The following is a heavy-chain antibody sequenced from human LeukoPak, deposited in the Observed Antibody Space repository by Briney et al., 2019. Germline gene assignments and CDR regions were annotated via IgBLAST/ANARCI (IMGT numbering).Heavy chain of an antibody. V-gene: IGHV3-23*01. J-gene: IGHJ4*02. Sequence: AGGSLRLSCAASGFTFSSYAMSWVRQAPGKGLEWVSAISGSGGSTYYADSVKGRFTISRDNSKNTLYLQMNSLRAEDTAVYYCAEVACLSGSCRYYFDYWGQGTLVTVSS. CDR3: AEVACLSGSCRYYFDY. CDR2: ISGSGGST. D-gene: IGHD1-26*01. CDR1: GFTFSSYA.